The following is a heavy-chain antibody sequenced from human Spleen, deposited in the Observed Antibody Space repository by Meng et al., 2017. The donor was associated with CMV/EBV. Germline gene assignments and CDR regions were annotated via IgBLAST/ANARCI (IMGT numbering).Heavy chain of an antibody. CDR3: ASLMATSGQGVDY. CDR2: IFYSGSI. CDR1: GGSISSYY. J-gene: IGHJ4*02. Sequence: SETLSLTCTVSGGSISSYYWSWIRQPPGKGLEWIGSIFYSGSIYYNPSLKSRVTISVDTSKNQFSLKLSSVTAADTALYYCASLMATSGQGVDYWGQGTLVTVSS. D-gene: IGHD5-24*01. V-gene: IGHV4-59*04.